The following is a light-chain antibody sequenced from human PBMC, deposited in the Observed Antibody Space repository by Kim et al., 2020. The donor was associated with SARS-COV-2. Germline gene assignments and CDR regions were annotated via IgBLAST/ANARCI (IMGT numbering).Light chain of an antibody. Sequence: QSALTQPPSASGSPGQSVTISCTGTSSDVGGYNFVSWYQQHPGKAPKLMIFEVSMRPSGVPDRFSGSKSGNTASLTVSGLQAEDEADYYCSSYAGGNNYFFGTGTKVTVL. CDR3: SSYAGGNNYF. J-gene: IGLJ1*01. CDR2: EVS. CDR1: SSDVGGYNF. V-gene: IGLV2-8*01.